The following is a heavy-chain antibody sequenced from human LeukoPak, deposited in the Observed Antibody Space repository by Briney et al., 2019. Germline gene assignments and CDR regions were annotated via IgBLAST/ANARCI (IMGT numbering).Heavy chain of an antibody. D-gene: IGHD3-9*01. V-gene: IGHV3-23*01. CDR2: ISGSGGST. CDR1: GFTFNNHA. Sequence: GGSLRLSCAASGFTFNNHAMSWVRQAPGKGLEWVSAISGSGGSTYYADSVKGRFTISRDNSKNTLYLQMNSLRAEDTAVYYCAKDSFDYAFDIWGQGTMVTVSS. CDR3: AKDSFDYAFDI. J-gene: IGHJ3*02.